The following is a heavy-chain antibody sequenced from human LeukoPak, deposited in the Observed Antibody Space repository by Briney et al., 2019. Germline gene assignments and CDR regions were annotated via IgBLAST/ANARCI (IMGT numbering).Heavy chain of an antibody. CDR1: GFTFSSYY. V-gene: IGHV3-21*01. CDR2: ISRSTNYT. D-gene: IGHD2-15*01. J-gene: IGHJ4*02. Sequence: GGSLRLSCAASGFTFSSYYMNWVRQAPGKGLEWVSSISRSTNYTYYADSVKGRFTISRDNAKNSLYLQMNSLTAQDTAVYYCTRVSFADGGYFDYWGQGTLVTVSS. CDR3: TRVSFADGGYFDY.